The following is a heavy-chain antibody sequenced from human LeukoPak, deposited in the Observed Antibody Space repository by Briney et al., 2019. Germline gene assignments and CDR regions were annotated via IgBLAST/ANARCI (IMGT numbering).Heavy chain of an antibody. D-gene: IGHD3-3*01. V-gene: IGHV4-31*03. J-gene: IGHJ4*02. CDR3: ARAGGFFSPFGY. CDR1: GGSISSGGYY. Sequence: SETLSLTCTVYGGSISSGGYYWSWIRQHPGKGLEWIGYIYYSGSTYYNPSLKSRVTISVDTSKNQFSLKLSSVTAADTAVYYCARAGGFFSPFGYWGQGTLVTVSS. CDR2: IYYSGST.